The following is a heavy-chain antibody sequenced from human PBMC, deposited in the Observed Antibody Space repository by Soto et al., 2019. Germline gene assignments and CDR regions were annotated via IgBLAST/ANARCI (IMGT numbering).Heavy chain of an antibody. J-gene: IGHJ4*02. D-gene: IGHD3-10*01. V-gene: IGHV2-5*02. CDR3: ARSLWFGELH. CDR2: IYWDNDK. Sequence: QITLKESGPTLVKPTQTLTLTCSFSGFSLSTTGVGVGWIRQSPGKALEWLAIIYWDNDKRYSPSLNSRVTLTKDTSKNQVVLTVTNMDPVDTGTYYCARSLWFGELHWGQGALVTVSS. CDR1: GFSLSTTGVG.